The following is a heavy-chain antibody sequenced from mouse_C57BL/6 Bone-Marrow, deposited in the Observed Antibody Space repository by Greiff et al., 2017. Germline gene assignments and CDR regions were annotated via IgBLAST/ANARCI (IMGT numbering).Heavy chain of an antibody. V-gene: IGHV3-6*01. CDR1: GYSITSGYY. CDR2: ISYDGSN. D-gene: IGHD1-1*01. Sequence: DVKLQESGPGLVKPSQSLSLTCSVTGYSITSGYYWNWIRQFPGNKLEWMGYISYDGSNNYNPSLKNRISITRDTSKNQFFLTLNSVTTEDTATYYCARDRAPYCGSSSWFAYWGHGTLVTVSA. CDR3: ARDRAPYCGSSSWFAY. J-gene: IGHJ3*01.